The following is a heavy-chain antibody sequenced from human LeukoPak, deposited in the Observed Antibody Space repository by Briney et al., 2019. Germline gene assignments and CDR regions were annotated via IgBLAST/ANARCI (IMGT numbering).Heavy chain of an antibody. Sequence: PSQTLSLTCTVSGGSISSGSYYWSWIRQPAGKGLEWIGRTYTSGSTNYNPSLKSRVTISVDTSKNQFSLKLSSVTAADTAVYYCARDGYYDSSGYLGYWGQGTLVTVSS. J-gene: IGHJ4*02. CDR3: ARDGYYDSSGYLGY. CDR1: GGSISSGSYY. V-gene: IGHV4-61*02. D-gene: IGHD3-22*01. CDR2: TYTSGST.